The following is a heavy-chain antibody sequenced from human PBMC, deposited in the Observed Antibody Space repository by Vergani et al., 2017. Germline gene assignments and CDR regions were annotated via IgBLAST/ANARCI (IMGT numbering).Heavy chain of an antibody. V-gene: IGHV4-39*01. D-gene: IGHD5-18*01. CDR3: ARKGWGGGGYRFDH. CDR1: GTSISGSSDY. J-gene: IGHJ4*02. Sequence: QLQLQESGPGLLKPSETLSPTCSVSGTSISGSSDYWGWIRQPPGKGLKWIGSIFYTGTSYYNPSLESRTTNSVDTSKNQFSLTLKSVPAADTAVYYCARKGWGGGGYRFDHWGQGTLVTVSS. CDR2: IFYTGTS.